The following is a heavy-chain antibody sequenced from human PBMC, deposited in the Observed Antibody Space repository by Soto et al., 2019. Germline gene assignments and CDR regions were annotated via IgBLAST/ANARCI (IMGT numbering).Heavy chain of an antibody. D-gene: IGHD4-17*01. V-gene: IGHV4-59*08. J-gene: IGHJ3*02. CDR1: GGSISSKY. CDR3: ARQRSEGDYGFEALDI. CDR2: MHYSGST. Sequence: QVQLQESGPGLVKPSETLSLTCTVSGGSISSKYWSWIRQPPGKGLEWIGYMHYSGSTTYNPSLKGRVTISVDTSKNQFSLRLSSVTAADTAVYYCARQRSEGDYGFEALDIWGHGTMVTVSP.